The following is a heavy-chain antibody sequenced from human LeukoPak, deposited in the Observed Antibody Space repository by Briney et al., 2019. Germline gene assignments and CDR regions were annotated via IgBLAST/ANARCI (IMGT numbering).Heavy chain of an antibody. Sequence: SGGSLRLSCAASGFPLSSYSINCLRQAPGKGLEWVSYISSSGSAIYYVDSVKGRFTVSRDNAKNSLFLQMNSPRAEDTAVYYCVRVKGSYFDYWGQGALVTVSS. V-gene: IGHV3-48*01. CDR2: ISSSGSAI. CDR1: GFPLSSYS. CDR3: VRVKGSYFDY. J-gene: IGHJ4*02. D-gene: IGHD2-15*01.